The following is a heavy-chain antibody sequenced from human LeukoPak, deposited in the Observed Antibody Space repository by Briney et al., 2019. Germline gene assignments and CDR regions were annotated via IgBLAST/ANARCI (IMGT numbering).Heavy chain of an antibody. CDR2: AYDSGIS. Sequence: SETLSLTCVVSGGSVSNNHWSWIRQFTEKGLEWIGYAYDSGISNYNPSLESRVTLSVDTSKNQFSLRLTSVTAADTAVYFCARRAGTGTPVYFDYWGQGVLVTVSS. CDR1: GGSVSNNH. V-gene: IGHV4-59*02. CDR3: ARRAGTGTPVYFDY. D-gene: IGHD6-19*01. J-gene: IGHJ4*02.